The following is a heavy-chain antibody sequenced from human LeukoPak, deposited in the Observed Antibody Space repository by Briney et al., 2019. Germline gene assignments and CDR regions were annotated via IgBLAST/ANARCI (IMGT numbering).Heavy chain of an antibody. CDR1: GDSLSGASYF. Sequence: SQTLSPTCNVSGDSLSGASYFWTWVRQPAGKGLEWFGRIYSSGTTYYNPSLKTRVTISLEKSQNQFSLDLNSVTAADTAVYFCATARAEYGDYNSYYYMDVWGKGTTVTVSS. D-gene: IGHD4-17*01. CDR2: IYSSGTT. V-gene: IGHV4-61*02. CDR3: ATARAEYGDYNSYYYMDV. J-gene: IGHJ6*03.